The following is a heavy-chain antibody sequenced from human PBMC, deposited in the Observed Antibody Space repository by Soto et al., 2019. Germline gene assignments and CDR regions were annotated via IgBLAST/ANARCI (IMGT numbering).Heavy chain of an antibody. CDR3: ARDGAAADHYYYYGMDV. D-gene: IGHD6-13*01. V-gene: IGHV1-2*04. CDR1: GYTFTGYY. Sequence: GASVKVSCKASGYTFTGYYMHWVRQAPGQGLEWMGWINPNSGGTNYAQKFQGWVTMTRDTSISTAYMELSRLRSGDTAVYYCARDGAAADHYYYYGMDVWGQGTTVTVSS. J-gene: IGHJ6*02. CDR2: INPNSGGT.